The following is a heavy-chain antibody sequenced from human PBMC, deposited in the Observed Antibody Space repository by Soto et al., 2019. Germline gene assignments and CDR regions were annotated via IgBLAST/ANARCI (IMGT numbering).Heavy chain of an antibody. CDR2: FYYSGSS. CDR3: ARHHPYCGDVFCPSFYYFDY. CDR1: RGSIDSRSYY. D-gene: IGHD2-21*01. J-gene: IGHJ4*02. V-gene: IGHV4-39*01. Sequence: QVQLQESGPGLVKPSETLSLTCTVSRGSIDSRSYYWGWIRQPPGKALEWIGSFYYSGSSFYNPSLKSRATISGDTSNNRWSLKLTFVTAEDAAVYYCARHHPYCGDVFCPSFYYFDYWGQGTLVTVSS.